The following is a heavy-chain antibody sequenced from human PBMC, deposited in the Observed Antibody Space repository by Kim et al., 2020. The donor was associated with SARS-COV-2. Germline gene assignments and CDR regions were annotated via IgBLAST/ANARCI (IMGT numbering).Heavy chain of an antibody. D-gene: IGHD3-10*01. CDR1: GFVFSNYA. CDR2: ISGSGGST. V-gene: IGHV3-23*01. J-gene: IGHJ6*02. CDR3: AKSPGVYYYYYGLDV. Sequence: GGSLRLSCAASGFVFSNYAMTWVRQAPGKGLEWVSAISGSGGSTYYADSVRGRFTISRDNSKNTLYLQMNTLSVEDTAVYYCAKSPGVYYYYYGLDVWG.